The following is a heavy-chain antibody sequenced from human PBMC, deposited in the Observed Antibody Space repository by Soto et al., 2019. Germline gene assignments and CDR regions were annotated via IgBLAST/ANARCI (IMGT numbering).Heavy chain of an antibody. CDR3: AKDLGLGVIAGYPHDC. CDR1: GFTFNNYA. V-gene: IGHV3-23*01. Sequence: DVQLLDSGGGLVQPGGSLRLSCAASGFTFNNYAMSWVRQAPGKGLEWVSTISVSGANTYYADSVKGRFTISRDDSKNTLYLQMSSLGAEDTAVYYCAKDLGLGVIAGYPHDCWGQGTLVNVSS. CDR2: ISVSGANT. J-gene: IGHJ4*02. D-gene: IGHD3-9*01.